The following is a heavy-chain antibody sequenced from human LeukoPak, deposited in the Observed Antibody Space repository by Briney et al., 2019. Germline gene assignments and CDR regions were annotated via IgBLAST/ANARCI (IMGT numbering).Heavy chain of an antibody. V-gene: IGHV3-30*18. CDR3: AKGHATEPQYSSGWYDDFDF. D-gene: IGHD6-19*01. Sequence: HPGRSLGLSCAASGFTFSIHGLHWVRQAPGKGLEWVAVVSHDGSHTYYGDSLKGRFTISRDQSKNTLYLQMNSLTPEDTAVYYCAKGHATEPQYSSGWYDDFDFWGQGTLVTVSS. CDR2: VSHDGSHT. J-gene: IGHJ4*02. CDR1: GFTFSIHG.